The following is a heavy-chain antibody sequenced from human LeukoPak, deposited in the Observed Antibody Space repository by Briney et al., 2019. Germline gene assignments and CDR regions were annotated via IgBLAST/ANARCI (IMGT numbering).Heavy chain of an antibody. J-gene: IGHJ6*03. Sequence: GGSLRLSCVASGFTFGNYPMHWVRQVPGKGLEWVSGINWNGGSIGYADSVKGRFTISRDNAKNSLYLQMNSLRAEDTALYYCAKDGRFSGSPYFYYMDVWGKGTTITVS. CDR2: INWNGGSI. CDR3: AKDGRFSGSPYFYYMDV. V-gene: IGHV3-9*01. CDR1: GFTFGNYP. D-gene: IGHD1-26*01.